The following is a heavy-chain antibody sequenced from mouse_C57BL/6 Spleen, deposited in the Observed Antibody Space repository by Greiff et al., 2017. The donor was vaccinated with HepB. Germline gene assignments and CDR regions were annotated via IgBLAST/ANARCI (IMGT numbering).Heavy chain of an antibody. CDR2: IDPSDSDT. J-gene: IGHJ3*01. Sequence: VQLQQPGAELVRPGSSVKLSCKASGYTFTSYWMHWVKQRPIQGLEWIGNIDPSDSDTHYNQKFKDKATLTVDKSSSPAYMQLSSLTSEDSAVYYCARWDSKGFAYWGQGTLVTVSA. V-gene: IGHV1-52*01. CDR1: GYTFTSYW. D-gene: IGHD2-5*01. CDR3: ARWDSKGFAY.